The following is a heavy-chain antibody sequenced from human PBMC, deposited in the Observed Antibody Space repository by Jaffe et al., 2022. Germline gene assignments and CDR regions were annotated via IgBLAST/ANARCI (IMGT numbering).Heavy chain of an antibody. CDR3: ARGGYDILTGQPQFYYFDY. Sequence: QVQLVQSGAEVKKPGSSVKVSCKASGGTFSSYAISWVRQAPGQGLEWMGGIIPIFGTANYAQKFQGRVTITTDESTSTAYMELSSLRSEDTAVYYCARGGYDILTGQPQFYYFDYWGQGTLVTVSS. CDR1: GGTFSSYA. D-gene: IGHD3-9*01. V-gene: IGHV1-69*05. J-gene: IGHJ4*02. CDR2: IIPIFGTA.